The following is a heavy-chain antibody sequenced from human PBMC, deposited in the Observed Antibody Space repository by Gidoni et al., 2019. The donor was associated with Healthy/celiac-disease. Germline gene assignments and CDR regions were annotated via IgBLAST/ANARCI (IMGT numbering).Heavy chain of an antibody. J-gene: IGHJ4*02. V-gene: IGHV4-39*07. Sequence: QLQLQESGPGLVKPSETLSLTCTVPGGSLSSSSYYWGWIRQPPGKGLEWIGSIYYSGGTYYNPALKSRVTISVDTSKNQFSLKLSSVTAADTAVYYCARASYYYDSSGFRCYYFDYWGQGTLVTVSS. CDR3: ARASYYYDSSGFRCYYFDY. CDR2: IYYSGGT. CDR1: GGSLSSSSYY. D-gene: IGHD3-22*01.